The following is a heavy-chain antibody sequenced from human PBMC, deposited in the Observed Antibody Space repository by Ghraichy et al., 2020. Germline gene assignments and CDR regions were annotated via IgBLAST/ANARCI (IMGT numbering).Heavy chain of an antibody. J-gene: IGHJ6*02. Sequence: LSLTCAASGFTFSSYSMNWVRQAPGKGLEWVSSISSSSSYIYYADSVKGRFTISRDNAKNSLYLQMNSLRAEDMAVYYCARELIAARPDYYYYGMDVWGQGTTVTVSS. CDR1: GFTFSSYS. CDR3: ARELIAARPDYYYYGMDV. CDR2: ISSSSSYI. D-gene: IGHD6-6*01. V-gene: IGHV3-21*01.